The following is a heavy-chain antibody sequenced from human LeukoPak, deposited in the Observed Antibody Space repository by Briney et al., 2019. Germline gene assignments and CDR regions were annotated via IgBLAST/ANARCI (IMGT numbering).Heavy chain of an antibody. CDR1: GFTVSSIY. Sequence: PGGSLRLSCAVSGFTVSSIYMSWVRQAPGKGLEWVSVIYTGGSTYYADSVKGRFTVSRDNSKNTLYLQTNSLRAEDTAVYYCARDRNAAATDYWGQGTLVTVSS. D-gene: IGHD6-13*01. V-gene: IGHV3-66*01. J-gene: IGHJ4*02. CDR2: IYTGGST. CDR3: ARDRNAAATDY.